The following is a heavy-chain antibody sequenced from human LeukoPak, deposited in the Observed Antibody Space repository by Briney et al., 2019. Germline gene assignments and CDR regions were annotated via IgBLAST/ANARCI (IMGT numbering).Heavy chain of an antibody. Sequence: VASVKVSCKASGYTFTGYYMHWVRQAPGQGLEWMRWINPNSGGTNYAQKFQGRVTMTRDTSISTAYMELSRLRSDDTAVYYCARAFPDYGDYGIDFDYWGQGTLVTVSS. D-gene: IGHD4-17*01. CDR1: GYTFTGYY. J-gene: IGHJ4*02. V-gene: IGHV1-2*02. CDR2: INPNSGGT. CDR3: ARAFPDYGDYGIDFDY.